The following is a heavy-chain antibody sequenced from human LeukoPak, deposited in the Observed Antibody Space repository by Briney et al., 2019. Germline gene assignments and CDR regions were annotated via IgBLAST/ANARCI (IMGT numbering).Heavy chain of an antibody. V-gene: IGHV3-48*02. CDR3: ARAQPDTGYSSSWYEEYYMDV. CDR1: GFTFSSYS. D-gene: IGHD6-13*01. Sequence: GGSLRLSCAASGFTFSSYSMNWVRQAPGKGLEWVSYISSSSSTIYYADSVKGRFTISRDNAKNSLYLQMNSLRYEDAAVYYCARAQPDTGYSSSWYEEYYMDVWGKGTTVTVSS. J-gene: IGHJ6*03. CDR2: ISSSSSTI.